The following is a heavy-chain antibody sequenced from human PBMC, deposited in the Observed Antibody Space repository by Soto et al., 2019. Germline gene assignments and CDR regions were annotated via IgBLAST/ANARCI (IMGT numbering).Heavy chain of an antibody. Sequence: EVQLVESGGGLVQPGGSLRLSCAASGFTFSSYWMSWVRQAPGKGLEWVANIKQDGSEKYYVDSVKGRFTISRDNTKNSLYLEMNSLRAEDTGVYYCARVTYGDYVGWYFDLWGRGTLVTVFS. CDR3: ARVTYGDYVGWYFDL. CDR2: IKQDGSEK. CDR1: GFTFSSYW. J-gene: IGHJ2*01. D-gene: IGHD4-17*01. V-gene: IGHV3-7*01.